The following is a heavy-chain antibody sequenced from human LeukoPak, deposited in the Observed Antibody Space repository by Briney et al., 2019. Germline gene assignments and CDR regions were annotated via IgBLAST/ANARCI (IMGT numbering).Heavy chain of an antibody. D-gene: IGHD1/OR15-1a*01. V-gene: IGHV1-2*02. J-gene: IGHJ4*02. CDR3: ARSGITTIPNFDY. CDR1: GYTFSGYY. CDR2: MNPNSGAT. Sequence: ASVKVSCNASGYTFSGYYIHWVRQAPGQGLEWMGWMNPNSGATNNAQKFQGRVTLSRDTSISTAYMELRKLRSDDTAVYYCARSGITTIPNFDYWGQGTLVTVSS.